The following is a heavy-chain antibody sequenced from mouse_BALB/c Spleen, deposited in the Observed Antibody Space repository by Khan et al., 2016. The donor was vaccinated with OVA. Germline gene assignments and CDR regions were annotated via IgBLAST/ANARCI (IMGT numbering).Heavy chain of an antibody. J-gene: IGHJ2*01. CDR3: ARGNYYGYYFDY. Sequence: EVKLLESGPGLVKPSQSLSLTCTVTGYSIPSGYAWNWIRQFPGNKLEWMGYISYSGGTSYNQSLKSRISLKLDTSKNQFFLQLNSVTTEVTATYYCARGNYYGYYFDYWGQGTPLTVSS. V-gene: IGHV3-2*02. CDR1: GYSIPSGYA. D-gene: IGHD1-1*01. CDR2: ISYSGGT.